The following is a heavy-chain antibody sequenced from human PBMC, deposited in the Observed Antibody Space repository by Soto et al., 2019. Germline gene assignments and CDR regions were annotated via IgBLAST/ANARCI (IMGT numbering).Heavy chain of an antibody. CDR1: GASITRGGFL. J-gene: IGHJ4*02. CDR2: ISYNGRT. CDR3: ARSEVVVIRIDG. V-gene: IGHV4-31*03. Sequence: QVQLQESGPGLVKPSQTLSLTCSVSGASITRGGFLWTWIRQHPGKGLEWIGFISYNGRTSYNPSLKSRVTISAATSKNQFSLQLSSVTAADTAVYYCARSEVVVIRIDGWGQGTPVTVSA. D-gene: IGHD3-22*01.